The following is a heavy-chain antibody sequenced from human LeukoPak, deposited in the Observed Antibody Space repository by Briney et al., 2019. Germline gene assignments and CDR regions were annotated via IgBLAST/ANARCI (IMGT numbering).Heavy chain of an antibody. CDR3: AREIFRGVAPEY. V-gene: IGHV3-30*04. CDR1: GLTFNNYA. Sequence: QTGGSLRLSCAASGLTFNNYAMYWVRQAPGKGLEWGAVITSDGRKKYYADSVKGRFTISRDTSRNTLDLEMDSLRVDDTAVYYCAREIFRGVAPEYWGQRTLVTVST. J-gene: IGHJ4*02. CDR2: ITSDGRKK. D-gene: IGHD3-10*01.